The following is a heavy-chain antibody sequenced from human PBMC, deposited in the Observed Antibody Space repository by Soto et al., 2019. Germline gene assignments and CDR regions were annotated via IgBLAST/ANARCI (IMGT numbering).Heavy chain of an antibody. CDR2: IVVGSGNT. J-gene: IGHJ6*02. CDR1: GCTFTSSA. D-gene: IGHD3-3*01. Sequence: ASVKVSCKASGCTFTSSAVQWVRQARGQRLEWIGWIVVGSGNTNYAQKFQERVTITRDMSTSTAYMELSSLRSEDTAVYYCAAITIPDPHPPDVWGQGTTVTVSS. CDR3: AAITIPDPHPPDV. V-gene: IGHV1-58*01.